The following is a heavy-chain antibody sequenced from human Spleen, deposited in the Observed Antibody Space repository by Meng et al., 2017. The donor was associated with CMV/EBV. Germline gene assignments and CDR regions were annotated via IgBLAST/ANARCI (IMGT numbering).Heavy chain of an antibody. CDR1: GFTFSKYA. CDR3: AKGAGSSDGVHWFDP. Sequence: GGSLRLSCAASGFTFSKYAMSWVSQAPGKGLEWVSTIGASGAYIDYADSVKGRFIISRDNSKNMLYLQMDSLRVGDTAVYYCAKGAGSSDGVHWFDPWGQGTLVTVSS. J-gene: IGHJ5*02. V-gene: IGHV3-23*01. CDR2: IGASGAYI. D-gene: IGHD2-2*01.